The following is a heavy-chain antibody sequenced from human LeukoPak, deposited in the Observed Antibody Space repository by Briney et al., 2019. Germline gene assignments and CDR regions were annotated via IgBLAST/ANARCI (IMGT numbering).Heavy chain of an antibody. CDR1: GGSFSGYY. CDR2: INHSGST. D-gene: IGHD3-10*01. J-gene: IGHJ4*02. V-gene: IGHV4-34*01. CDR3: ARGRSRGQPRRGDFDD. Sequence: KPSSPLFLTCAVYGGSFSGYYWSWIRKPPEKGLELIGEINHSGSTNYSPSLKSQVTISVDTSMNHFSLQLSSVTAADTAVYYCARGRSRGQPRRGDFDDWGQGSLVTVSS.